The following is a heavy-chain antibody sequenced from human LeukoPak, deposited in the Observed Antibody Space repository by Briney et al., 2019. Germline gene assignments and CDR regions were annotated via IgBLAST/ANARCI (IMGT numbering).Heavy chain of an antibody. Sequence: GGSLRLSCAASGFTFSSYSMNWVRQAPGKGPEWVSYISSGSSTIYYADSVKGRFTISRDNAKNSLYLQMNSLRAEDTAVYYCAGYGSGSYYKLAYWGQGTLVTVSS. CDR2: ISSGSSTI. J-gene: IGHJ4*02. D-gene: IGHD3-10*01. CDR3: AGYGSGSYYKLAY. CDR1: GFTFSSYS. V-gene: IGHV3-48*01.